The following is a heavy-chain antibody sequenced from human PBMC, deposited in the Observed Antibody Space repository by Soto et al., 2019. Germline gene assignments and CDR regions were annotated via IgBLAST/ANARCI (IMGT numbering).Heavy chain of an antibody. CDR1: GFTFSSYA. Sequence: EVQLVESGGGLVQPGGSLRLSCAASGFTFSSYAMHWVRQAPGKGLEYVSAISSNGGSTYYANSVKGRFTISRDNSKNTLYLQMGSLRAEDMAVYYCARSYYYDSSGYPAAFDIWGQGTIVTVSS. V-gene: IGHV3-64*01. D-gene: IGHD3-22*01. CDR2: ISSNGGST. J-gene: IGHJ3*02. CDR3: ARSYYYDSSGYPAAFDI.